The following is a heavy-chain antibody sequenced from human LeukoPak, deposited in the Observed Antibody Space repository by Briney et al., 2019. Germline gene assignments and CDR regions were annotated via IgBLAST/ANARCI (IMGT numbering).Heavy chain of an antibody. CDR1: GGSFSGYY. D-gene: IGHD6-19*01. CDR3: ARGYRGSGWYFYFDY. Sequence: SETLSLTCAVYGGSFSGYYWSWIRQAPGKGLEWIGEINHSGSTNYNPSLKSRVTISVDTSKNQFSLELSSVTAADTAVYYCARGYRGSGWYFYFDYWGQGTLVIISS. CDR2: INHSGST. V-gene: IGHV4-34*01. J-gene: IGHJ4*02.